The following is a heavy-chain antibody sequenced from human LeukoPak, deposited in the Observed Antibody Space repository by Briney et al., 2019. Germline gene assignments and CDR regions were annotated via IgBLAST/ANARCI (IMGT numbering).Heavy chain of an antibody. V-gene: IGHV4-61*09. Sequence: PSETLSLTCTVSGEFIINRSYYWSWIRQPAGKQLEWIGHIYTSGATKYNPSLKSRVTISLDKSKNQFSLNVTSVTAAYTAVNYCARDRGYSFGYFDYWGQGALVTVSS. CDR1: GEFIINRSYY. CDR2: IYTSGAT. J-gene: IGHJ4*02. CDR3: ARDRGYSFGYFDY. D-gene: IGHD5-12*01.